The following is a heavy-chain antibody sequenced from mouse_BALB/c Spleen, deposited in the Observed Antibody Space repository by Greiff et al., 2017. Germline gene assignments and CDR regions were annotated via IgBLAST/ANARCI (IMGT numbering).Heavy chain of an antibody. CDR2: IYPYNGGT. J-gene: IGHJ2*01. V-gene: IGHV1S29*02. Sequence: EVQLQQSGPELVKPGASVKISCKASGYTFTDYNMHWVKQSHGKSLEWIGYIYPYNGGTDYNQKFKSKATLTVDNSSSTAYMELRSLTSEDSAVYYSANCNNVRNYFDYWGQGTTLTVSS. CDR3: ANCNNVRNYFDY. CDR1: GYTFTDYN. D-gene: IGHD2-1*01.